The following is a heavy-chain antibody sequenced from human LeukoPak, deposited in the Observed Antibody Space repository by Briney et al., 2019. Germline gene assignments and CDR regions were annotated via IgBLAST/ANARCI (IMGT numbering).Heavy chain of an antibody. CDR2: IIPIFGTA. J-gene: IGHJ5*02. D-gene: IGHD2-8*01. Sequence: SVKVSCKASGGTFSSYAISWVRQAPGQGLEWMGRIIPIFGTANYAQKFQGRVTITTDESTSTAYMELSSLRSEDTAVYYCARDLKVYSQGFDPWGQGTLVTASS. CDR1: GGTFSSYA. V-gene: IGHV1-69*05. CDR3: ARDLKVYSQGFDP.